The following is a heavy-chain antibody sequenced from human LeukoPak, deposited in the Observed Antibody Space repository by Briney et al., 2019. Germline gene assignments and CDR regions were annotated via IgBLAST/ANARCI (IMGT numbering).Heavy chain of an antibody. V-gene: IGHV3-49*04. CDR1: GFTFDDYA. CDR3: ARAGKRDICVVPAAHDY. Sequence: PGRSLRLSCTASGFTFDDYAMSWVRQAPGKGLEWVGFIRSKGYGGTPGYAASVRGRFTVSRDDSKGIAYLQMSSLKTEDTAVYYCARAGKRDICVVPAAHDYWGQGTLVTVSS. J-gene: IGHJ4*02. CDR2: IRSKGYGGTP. D-gene: IGHD2-2*01.